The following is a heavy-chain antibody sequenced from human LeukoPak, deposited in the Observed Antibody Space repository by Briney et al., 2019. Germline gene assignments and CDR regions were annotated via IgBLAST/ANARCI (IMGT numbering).Heavy chain of an antibody. V-gene: IGHV1-46*01. Sequence: ASVKVSCKASGYTFTSYYMHWVRQAPGQGLEWMGIINPSGGSTSYAQKFQGRVTMTRDTSTSTVYMELSSLRSEDTAVYYCARRGAYYYDRSGYSNFDYWGQGTLVTVSS. CDR2: INPSGGST. CDR1: GYTFTSYY. D-gene: IGHD3-22*01. CDR3: ARRGAYYYDRSGYSNFDY. J-gene: IGHJ4*02.